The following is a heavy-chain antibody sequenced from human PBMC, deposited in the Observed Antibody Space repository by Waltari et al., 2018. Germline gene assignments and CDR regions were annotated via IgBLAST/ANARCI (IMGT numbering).Heavy chain of an antibody. CDR2: IIPILGIA. J-gene: IGHJ6*03. Sequence: QVQLVQSGAEVKKPGSSVKVPCKASGGTVRSYAIRWVRQAPGQGLEWMGGIIPILGIANYAQKFQGRVTITADESTSTAYMELSSLRSEDTAVYYCARTTVTTVYYMDVWGKGTTVTVSS. D-gene: IGHD4-17*01. CDR3: ARTTVTTVYYMDV. CDR1: GGTVRSYA. V-gene: IGHV1-69*04.